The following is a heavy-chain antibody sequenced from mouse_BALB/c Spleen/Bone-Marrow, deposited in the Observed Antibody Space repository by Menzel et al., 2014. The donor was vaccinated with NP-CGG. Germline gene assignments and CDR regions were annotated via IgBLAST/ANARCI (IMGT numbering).Heavy chain of an antibody. CDR2: IYPSDSYT. J-gene: IGHJ2*01. Sequence: VQLVESGAELVRPGASVKLSCKASGYTFTSHWINWVKQRPGQGLEWIGNIYPSDSYTNYNQKFKDKATLTVDKSSTTAYMQLSSPTSEDSAVYYCTRGGSSPYYFDYWGQGSTLTVSS. CDR1: GYTFTSHW. CDR3: TRGGSSPYYFDY. V-gene: IGHV1-69*02. D-gene: IGHD1-1*01.